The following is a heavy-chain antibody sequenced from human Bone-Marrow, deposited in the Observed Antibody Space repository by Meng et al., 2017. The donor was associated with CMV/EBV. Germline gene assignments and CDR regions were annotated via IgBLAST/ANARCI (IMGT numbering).Heavy chain of an antibody. J-gene: IGHJ6*02. CDR3: ARGSGGYYYYGMDV. D-gene: IGHD3-3*01. Sequence: GESLKISCAASGFTFSSYEMNWVRQAPGKGLEWVSYISSSGSTIYYADSVKGRFTISRDNAKNSLYLQMNSLRAEDTALYYCARGSGGYYYYGMDVWGQGTTVTVSS. CDR2: ISSSGSTI. CDR1: GFTFSSYE. V-gene: IGHV3-48*03.